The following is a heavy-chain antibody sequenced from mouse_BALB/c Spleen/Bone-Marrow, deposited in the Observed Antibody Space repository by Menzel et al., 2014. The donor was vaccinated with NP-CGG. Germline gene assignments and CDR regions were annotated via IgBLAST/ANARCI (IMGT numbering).Heavy chain of an antibody. CDR2: IDPANGNT. Sequence: VQLQQSGAELVKPGASVKLSCTGSGFNIKDTFMHLVKQRPEQGLEWIGRIDPANGNTKYDPKFQGKATITADTSSNTAYLQLTRLTSEDTAVYYCTRGEDYWGQGTTLAVSS. J-gene: IGHJ2*01. CDR3: TRGEDY. CDR1: GFNIKDTF. V-gene: IGHV14-3*02.